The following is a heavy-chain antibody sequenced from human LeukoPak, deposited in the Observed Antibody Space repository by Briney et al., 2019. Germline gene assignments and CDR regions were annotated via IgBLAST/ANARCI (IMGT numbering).Heavy chain of an antibody. CDR2: ISGSGGST. CDR1: GFTFSSYA. V-gene: IGHV3-23*01. Sequence: GGSLRLSCAASGFTFSSYAMSWVRQAPGEGLEWVSAISGSGGSTYYADSVKGRFTISRDNSKNTLYLQMNSLRAEDTAVYYCAKAPDYYGSGRRGYWGQGTLVTVSS. D-gene: IGHD3-10*01. CDR3: AKAPDYYGSGRRGY. J-gene: IGHJ4*02.